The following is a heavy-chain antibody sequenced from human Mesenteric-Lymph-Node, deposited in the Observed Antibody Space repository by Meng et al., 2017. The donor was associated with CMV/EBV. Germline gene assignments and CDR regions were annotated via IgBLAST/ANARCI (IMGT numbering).Heavy chain of an antibody. V-gene: IGHV3-23*01. CDR2: ISGSGGST. D-gene: IGHD2-2*01. CDR3: AKRAYCSSTSCQINYYYYYGMDV. CDR1: GFTFSSYA. Sequence: GESLKISCAASGFTFSSYAMSWVRQAPGKGLEWVSAISGSGGSTYYADSVKGRFTISRDNSKNTLYLQMNSLRAEDTAVYYCAKRAYCSSTSCQINYYYYYGMDVWGQGTTVTVSS. J-gene: IGHJ6*02.